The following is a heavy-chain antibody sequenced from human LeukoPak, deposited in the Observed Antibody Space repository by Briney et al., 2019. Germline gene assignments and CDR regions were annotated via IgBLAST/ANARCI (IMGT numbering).Heavy chain of an antibody. CDR3: ARGAVTFDY. CDR1: GFTFSSYE. J-gene: IGHJ4*02. D-gene: IGHD4-11*01. CDR2: ISSSGSTI. V-gene: IGHV3-48*03. Sequence: GGSLRLSCAASGFTFSSYEMNWVRQAPGKGLEWVSYISSSGSTIYYADSVKGRFIISRDNAKNSLYLQMNSLRAEDTAVYYCARGAVTFDYWGQGTLVTVSS.